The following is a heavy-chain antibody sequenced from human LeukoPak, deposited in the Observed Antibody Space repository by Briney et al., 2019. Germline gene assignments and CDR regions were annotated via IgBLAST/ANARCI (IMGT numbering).Heavy chain of an antibody. Sequence: GGALRLSCAASGFTFSSYWMSWVRQAPGKGLEWVSVIYSGGNTYYADSVKGRFTISRDNTKNTLYLQMNSLSAEDTAVYYCARTDYYGSGRRGFDRWGQGTLVTVSS. D-gene: IGHD3-10*01. CDR1: GFTFSSYW. J-gene: IGHJ5*02. CDR2: IYSGGNT. V-gene: IGHV3-53*01. CDR3: ARTDYYGSGRRGFDR.